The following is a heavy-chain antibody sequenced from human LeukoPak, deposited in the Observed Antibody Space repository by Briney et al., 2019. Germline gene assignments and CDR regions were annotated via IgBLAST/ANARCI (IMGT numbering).Heavy chain of an antibody. CDR2: ITDSGRKT. J-gene: IGHJ4*02. Sequence: HPGGSLRLSRAASGLTFSNYAMNWVRQASGKGLEWVSGITDSGRKTYYADSVKGRFSISRDNSRNTVYLQMSDLRAEDTAVYYCAKITKATTPNYWGQGTLVTVSS. D-gene: IGHD4-17*01. V-gene: IGHV3-23*01. CDR1: GLTFSNYA. CDR3: AKITKATTPNY.